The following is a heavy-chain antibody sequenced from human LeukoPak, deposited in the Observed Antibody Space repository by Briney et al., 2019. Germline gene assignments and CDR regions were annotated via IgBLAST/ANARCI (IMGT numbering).Heavy chain of an antibody. Sequence: GGSLRLSCAASGFTFSSYWMSWVRQAPGKGLEWVANIKQDGSEKYYVDSVKGRFTISRDNSKNTLYLQMNSLRAEDTAVYYCAKEDRGYCSGGSCYAYYYGMDVWGQGTTVTVSS. J-gene: IGHJ6*02. D-gene: IGHD2-15*01. V-gene: IGHV3-7*01. CDR1: GFTFSSYW. CDR2: IKQDGSEK. CDR3: AKEDRGYCSGGSCYAYYYGMDV.